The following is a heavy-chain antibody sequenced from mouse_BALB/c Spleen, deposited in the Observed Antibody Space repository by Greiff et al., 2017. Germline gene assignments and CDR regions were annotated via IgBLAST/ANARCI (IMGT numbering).Heavy chain of an antibody. CDR3: ARRTAGGFAY. J-gene: IGHJ3*01. CDR1: GYSFTSYW. CDR2: IDPSDSET. V-gene: IGHV1S127*01. Sequence: VQLQQSGPQLVRPGASVKISCKASGYSFTSYWMHWVKQRPGQGLEWIGMIDPSDSETRLNQKFKDKATLTVDKSSSTAYMQLSSPTSEDSAVYYCARRTAGGFAYWGQGTLVTVSA. D-gene: IGHD1-2*01.